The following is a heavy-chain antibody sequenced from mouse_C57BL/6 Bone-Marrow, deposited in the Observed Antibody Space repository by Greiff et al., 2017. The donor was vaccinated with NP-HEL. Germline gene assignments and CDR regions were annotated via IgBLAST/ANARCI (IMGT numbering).Heavy chain of an antibody. CDR3: ARAIITTVVATRDYAMDY. V-gene: IGHV1-81*01. Sequence: VQLQQSGAELARPGASVKLSCKASGYTFTSYGISWVKQRTGQGLEWIGEIYPRSGNTYYNEKFKGKATLTADKSSSTAYMELRSLTSEDSAVYFCARAIITTVVATRDYAMDYWGQGTSVTVSS. CDR1: GYTFTSYG. CDR2: IYPRSGNT. D-gene: IGHD1-1*01. J-gene: IGHJ4*01.